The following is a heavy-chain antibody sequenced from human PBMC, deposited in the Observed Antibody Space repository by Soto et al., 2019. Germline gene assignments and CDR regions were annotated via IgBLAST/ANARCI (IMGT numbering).Heavy chain of an antibody. J-gene: IGHJ4*02. CDR2: IIPIFGTA. CDR1: GGTFSSYA. V-gene: IGHV1-69*13. CDR3: ARVYYDYVKFTYYFDY. D-gene: IGHD3-16*01. Sequence: SVKVSCKASGGTFSSYAISWVRQAPGQGLEWMGGIIPIFGTANYAQKFQGRVTITADESTSTAYMELSSLRSEDTAVYYCARVYYDYVKFTYYFDYWGQGTLVTVS.